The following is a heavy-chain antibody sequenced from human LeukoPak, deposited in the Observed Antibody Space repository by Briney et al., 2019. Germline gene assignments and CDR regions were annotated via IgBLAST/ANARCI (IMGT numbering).Heavy chain of an antibody. CDR1: GFTFSSYG. D-gene: IGHD1-26*01. V-gene: IGHV3-23*01. CDR2: FGGGGGST. J-gene: IGHJ4*02. Sequence: GGTLRLSCAASGFTFSSYGMSWVRQAPGKGLEWVSSFGGGGGSTYYADSVKGRFTISRDNSKNTLYLQMNSLRAEDTAVYYCAKARYSGSYLSDYWGQGTLVTVSS. CDR3: AKARYSGSYLSDY.